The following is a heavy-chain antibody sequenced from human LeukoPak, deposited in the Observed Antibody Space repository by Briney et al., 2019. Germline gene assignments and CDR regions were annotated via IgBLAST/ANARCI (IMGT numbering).Heavy chain of an antibody. CDR3: ASTTVVSKPFDY. D-gene: IGHD4-17*01. J-gene: IGHJ4*02. CDR2: IIPIFGTA. V-gene: IGHV1-69*13. Sequence: SVKVSCKASGYVFITYGISWVRQAPGQGLEWMGGIIPIFGTANYAQKFQGRVTITADESTSTAYMELSSLRSEDTAVYYCASTTVVSKPFDYWGQGTLVTVSS. CDR1: GYVFITYG.